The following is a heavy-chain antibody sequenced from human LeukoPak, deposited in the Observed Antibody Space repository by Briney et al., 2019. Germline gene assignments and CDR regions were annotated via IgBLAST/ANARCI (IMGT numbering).Heavy chain of an antibody. CDR3: AKDSSGSYYSPGRFFDY. Sequence: GGSLRLSCAASGFTFDDYAMQWVRQAPGKGLEWVSGISWNSGSIGYADSVKGRFIISRDNAKNSLYLQMNSLRAEDMALYYCAKDSSGSYYSPGRFFDYWGQGTLVTVSS. V-gene: IGHV3-9*03. D-gene: IGHD1-26*01. CDR2: ISWNSGSI. CDR1: GFTFDDYA. J-gene: IGHJ4*02.